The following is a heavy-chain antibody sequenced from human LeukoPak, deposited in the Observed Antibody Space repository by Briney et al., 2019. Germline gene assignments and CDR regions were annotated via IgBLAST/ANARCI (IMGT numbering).Heavy chain of an antibody. CDR2: IYPGDSDT. CDR1: GNSFTSYW. J-gene: IGHJ4*02. D-gene: IGHD5-18*01. Sequence: GESLKISCRCSGNSFTSYWIGWVRQMPGKGLEWMGIIYPGDSDTRYSPSFQGQVTISADKSISTAYLQWSSLKASDTAMCYGARGGFREEYSYGDFAYGGQEPLVTFSS. CDR3: ARGGFREEYSYGDFAY. V-gene: IGHV5-51*01.